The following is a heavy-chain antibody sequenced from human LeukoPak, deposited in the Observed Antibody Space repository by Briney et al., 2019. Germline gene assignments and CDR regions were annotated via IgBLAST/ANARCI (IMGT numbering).Heavy chain of an antibody. D-gene: IGHD7-27*01. CDR2: ITSSGSTT. CDR1: GFTFSSYE. V-gene: IGHV3-48*03. J-gene: IGHJ4*02. CDR3: ARESWGFDY. Sequence: PGGSLRLSCAASGFTFSSYEMNWVRQAPGKGLEWVSCITSSGSTTYYADSVKGRFTISRDNAKNSLYLQMNSLRAEDTAVYYCARESWGFDYWGQGTLVTVSS.